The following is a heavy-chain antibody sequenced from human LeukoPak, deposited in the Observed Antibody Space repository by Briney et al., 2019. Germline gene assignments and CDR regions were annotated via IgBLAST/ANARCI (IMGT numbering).Heavy chain of an antibody. Sequence: GGSLRLSCAASGFTFSSYSMNWDRQAPGKGLEWVSSISSSSSYIYYADSVKGRFTISRDNAKNSLYLQMNSLRAEDTAVYYCARGGPYCSSTSCFDFDYWGQGTLVTVSS. D-gene: IGHD2-2*01. J-gene: IGHJ4*02. CDR1: GFTFSSYS. V-gene: IGHV3-21*01. CDR3: ARGGPYCSSTSCFDFDY. CDR2: ISSSSSYI.